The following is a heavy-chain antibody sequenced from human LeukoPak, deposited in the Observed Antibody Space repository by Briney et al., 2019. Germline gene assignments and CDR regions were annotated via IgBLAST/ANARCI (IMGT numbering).Heavy chain of an antibody. D-gene: IGHD2-2*01. Sequence: GRSLRLSCAASGFTFSSYGMHWVRQAPGKGLEWVAVISYDGSNKYYADSVKGRFTISRDNSKNTLYLQMNSLRAEDTAVYYCAKTIRAFVICSSTSYYAYDYWGQGTLVTVSS. J-gene: IGHJ4*02. CDR3: AKTIRAFVICSSTSYYAYDY. CDR2: ISYDGSNK. CDR1: GFTFSSYG. V-gene: IGHV3-30*18.